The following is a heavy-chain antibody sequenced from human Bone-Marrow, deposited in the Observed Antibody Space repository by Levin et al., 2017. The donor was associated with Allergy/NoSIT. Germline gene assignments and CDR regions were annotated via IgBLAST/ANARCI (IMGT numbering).Heavy chain of an antibody. Sequence: GGIWRLNCENSGFIFNNYAMSWVRQAPGRGLEWVSTVSGSGGTAYYADSVKGRFAISRDNSKNTVDLQMNSLRAEDTAVYYCVTGNIAARGAVGGWGQGTLVTVS. CDR1: GFIFNNYA. J-gene: IGHJ4*02. CDR3: VTGNIAARGAVGG. D-gene: IGHD6-6*01. CDR2: VSGSGGTA. V-gene: IGHV3-23*01.